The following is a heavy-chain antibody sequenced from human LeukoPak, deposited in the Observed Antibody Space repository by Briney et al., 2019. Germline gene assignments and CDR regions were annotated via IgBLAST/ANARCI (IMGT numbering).Heavy chain of an antibody. D-gene: IGHD3-9*01. CDR2: INSDGSST. CDR1: GFTFSNYD. V-gene: IGHV3-74*01. J-gene: IGHJ3*02. CDR3: ATADYDILTDQGDAFDI. Sequence: GGSLRLSCAASGFTFSNYDVHWVRQAPGKGLVWVSRINSDGSSTSYADSVKGRFTISRDNAKNTLYLQMNSLRAEDTAVYYCATADYDILTDQGDAFDIWGQGTMVTVSS.